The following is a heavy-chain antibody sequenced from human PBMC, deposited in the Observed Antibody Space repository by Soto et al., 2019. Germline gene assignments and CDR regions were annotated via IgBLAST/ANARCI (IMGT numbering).Heavy chain of an antibody. J-gene: IGHJ5*02. V-gene: IGHV4-31*03. CDR2: IYHSGST. CDR3: AREAGGILNWYDP. CDR1: SGSISSGGYY. D-gene: IGHD3-16*01. Sequence: SETRSLTCTVSSGSISSGGYYWSWIRQHPGKGLEWIGYIYHSGSTYYNPSLKSRVTISVDTSKNQFSLKVSSVTAADTAVYYCAREAGGILNWYDPWGQRTLVTVSS.